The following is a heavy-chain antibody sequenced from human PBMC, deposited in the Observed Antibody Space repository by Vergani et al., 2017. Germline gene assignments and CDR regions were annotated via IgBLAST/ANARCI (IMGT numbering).Heavy chain of an antibody. CDR2: ISYYGSNK. Sequence: QVQLVESGGGVVQPGRSLRLSCAASGFTFSSYGMHWVRQAPGKGLEWVAVISYYGSNKYYADSVKGRFTISRDNSKNTLYLQMNSLRAEDTAVYYCAKDPYYYDSSGYSNYYYYYMDVWGKGTTVTVSS. V-gene: IGHV3-30*18. D-gene: IGHD3-22*01. J-gene: IGHJ6*03. CDR3: AKDPYYYDSSGYSNYYYYYMDV. CDR1: GFTFSSYG.